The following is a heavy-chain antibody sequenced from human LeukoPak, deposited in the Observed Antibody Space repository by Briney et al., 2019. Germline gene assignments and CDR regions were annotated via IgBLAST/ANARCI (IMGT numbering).Heavy chain of an antibody. V-gene: IGHV3-7*01. Sequence: GDSLRLSCAASGFTFTKYWMTWVRQAPGKGLEWVGNIKQDGSDKNYMDSVKGRFTISRDNSKNTLYLQMNSLRAEDTAVYYCAKWTFDYWGQGTLVTVSS. D-gene: IGHD1-26*01. CDR2: IKQDGSDK. CDR3: AKWTFDY. J-gene: IGHJ4*02. CDR1: GFTFTKYW.